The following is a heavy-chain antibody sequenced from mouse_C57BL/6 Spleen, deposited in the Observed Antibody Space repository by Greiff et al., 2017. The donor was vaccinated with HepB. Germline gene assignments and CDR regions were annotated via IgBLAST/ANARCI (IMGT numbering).Heavy chain of an antibody. CDR2: IYPRSGNT. CDR3: ARAYDYDGDYYAMDY. V-gene: IGHV1-81*01. Sequence: QVQLQQSGAELARPGASVKLSCKASGYTFTSYGISWVKQRTGQGLEWIGEIYPRSGNTYYNEKFKGKATLTADKSSSTAYMELRSLTSEDAAVYFCARAYDYDGDYYAMDYWGQGTSVTVSA. D-gene: IGHD2-4*01. J-gene: IGHJ4*01. CDR1: GYTFTSYG.